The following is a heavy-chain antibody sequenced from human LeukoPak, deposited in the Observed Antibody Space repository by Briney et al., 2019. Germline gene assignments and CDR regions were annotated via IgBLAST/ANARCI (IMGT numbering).Heavy chain of an antibody. J-gene: IGHJ4*02. CDR3: ARPESSGWRPLSD. CDR2: IYYSGST. CDR1: GGSVSSGSYY. D-gene: IGHD6-19*01. V-gene: IGHV4-61*01. Sequence: PSETLSLTCTVSGGSVSSGSYYWNWIRQSPGKGLEWIGDIYYSGSTNYNPSLKSRVAISVGTSKNQFSLKLTSVTAADTAVYYCARPESSGWRPLSDWGQGTLVTVSS.